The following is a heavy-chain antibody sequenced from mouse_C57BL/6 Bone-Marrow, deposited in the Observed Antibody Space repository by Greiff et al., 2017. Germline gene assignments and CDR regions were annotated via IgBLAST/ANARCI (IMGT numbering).Heavy chain of an antibody. CDR2: IYPTSGRT. Sequence: QVQLQQPGAELVKPGASVKMSCKASGYTFTGYWITWVKQRPGQGLEWIGDIYPTSGRTNYNEKFKSKAILTVDTSSNTAYMQLSSLTSEDSAVFYGARSGPLGRSFDYWGQGTTLTVSS. CDR3: ARSGPLGRSFDY. V-gene: IGHV1-55*01. CDR1: GYTFTGYW. J-gene: IGHJ2*01. D-gene: IGHD4-1*01.